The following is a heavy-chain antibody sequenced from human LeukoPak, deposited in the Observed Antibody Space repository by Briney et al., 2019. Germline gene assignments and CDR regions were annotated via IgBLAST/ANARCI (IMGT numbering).Heavy chain of an antibody. Sequence: SETLSLTCTVSGGSISSSDDYWGWIRQPPGKGLEWIGTMYYSGSTFYNPSLKSRITISVDTSNNQFSLKLSSVTAADTAVYYCARLLRGLGMDVWGQGTTVTVSS. J-gene: IGHJ6*02. V-gene: IGHV4-39*01. D-gene: IGHD1-26*01. CDR1: GGSISSSDDY. CDR3: ARLLRGLGMDV. CDR2: MYYSGST.